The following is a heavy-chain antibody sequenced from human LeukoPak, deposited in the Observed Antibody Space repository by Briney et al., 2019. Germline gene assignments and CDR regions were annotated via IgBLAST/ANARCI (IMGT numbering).Heavy chain of an antibody. CDR2: INTNTGNP. CDR1: GYTFTSYA. Sequence: ASVKVSCKASGYTFTSYAMNWVRQAPGQRLEWMGWINTNTGNPTYAQGYTGRFVFSLDTSVSTAYLQISSLKAEDTAVYYCARPVRDYDNWFDPWGQGTLVTVSS. J-gene: IGHJ5*02. CDR3: ARPVRDYDNWFDP. V-gene: IGHV7-4-1*02. D-gene: IGHD4-17*01.